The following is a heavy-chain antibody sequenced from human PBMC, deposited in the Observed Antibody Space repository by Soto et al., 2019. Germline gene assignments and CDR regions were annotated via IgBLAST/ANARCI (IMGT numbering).Heavy chain of an antibody. CDR3: AKHQAFYCSGGSCYLDS. CDR2: ISGSGDST. D-gene: IGHD2-15*01. CDR1: GFTFRSYA. J-gene: IGHJ4*02. V-gene: IGHV3-23*01. Sequence: GGSLRLSCAASGFTFRSYAMSWVRQAPGKELEWVSTISGSGDSTYSADSVKGRFTVSRDNSRNTLSLQMNSLRAEDTAVYYCAKHQAFYCSGGSCYLDSWGQGTLVTVSS.